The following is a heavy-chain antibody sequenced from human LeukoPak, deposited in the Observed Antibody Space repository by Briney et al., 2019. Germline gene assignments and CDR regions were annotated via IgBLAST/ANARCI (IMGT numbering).Heavy chain of an antibody. J-gene: IGHJ4*02. CDR3: ASVEYGSGSSY. CDR2: IKSKTDGGTT. CDR1: GFTFSNAW. Sequence: GGSLSLSCAASGFTFSNAWMSWVRQAPGKGLEWVGRIKSKTDGGTTDYAAPVKGRFTISRDNSKNTLYLQMNSLRAEDTAVYYCASVEYGSGSSYWGQGTLVTVSS. V-gene: IGHV3-15*01. D-gene: IGHD3-10*01.